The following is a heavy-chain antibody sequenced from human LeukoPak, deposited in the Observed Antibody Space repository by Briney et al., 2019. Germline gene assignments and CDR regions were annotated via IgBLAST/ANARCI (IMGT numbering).Heavy chain of an antibody. D-gene: IGHD3-10*01. Sequence: PSETLSLTCAVYGGSFSGYYWSWIRQPPGKGLEWIGEINHSGSTNYNPSLKSRVTISVDTSKNQFSLKLSSVTAADTAVYYCARGQSMYYYGPGSSGLDYWGQGTLVTVSS. V-gene: IGHV4-34*01. J-gene: IGHJ4*02. CDR2: INHSGST. CDR1: GGSFSGYY. CDR3: ARGQSMYYYGPGSSGLDY.